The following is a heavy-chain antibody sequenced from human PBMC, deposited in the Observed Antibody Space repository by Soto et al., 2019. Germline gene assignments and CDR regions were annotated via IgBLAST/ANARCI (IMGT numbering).Heavy chain of an antibody. CDR2: IIPILGIA. CDR3: AREETVTGDYVTYYFDY. J-gene: IGHJ4*02. CDR1: GGTFSSYT. D-gene: IGHD4-17*01. V-gene: IGHV1-69*04. Sequence: GASVKVSCKASGGTFSSYTISWVRQAPGQGLEWMGRIIPILGIANYAQKFQGRVTITADKSTSTAYMELSSLRSEDTAVYYCAREETVTGDYVTYYFDYWGQGTLVTVSS.